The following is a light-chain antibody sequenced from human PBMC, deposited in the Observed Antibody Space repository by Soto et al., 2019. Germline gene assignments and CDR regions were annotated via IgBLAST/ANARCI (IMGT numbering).Light chain of an antibody. Sequence: EVVMTQSPATLSMSPGERATLSCRASQSVSSNLAWYQQKPGQAPRLLIYGASTRATGIPARFRGSGSETEFFLTISSVQSEDFAVYYCQQYSNWPPYTFGQGTRLEIK. CDR2: GAS. CDR1: QSVSSN. J-gene: IGKJ2*01. V-gene: IGKV3-15*01. CDR3: QQYSNWPPYT.